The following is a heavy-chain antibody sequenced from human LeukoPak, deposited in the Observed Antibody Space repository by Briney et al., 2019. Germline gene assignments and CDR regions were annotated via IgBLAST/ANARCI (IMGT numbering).Heavy chain of an antibody. D-gene: IGHD3-10*01. CDR1: GYTFTDFY. J-gene: IGHJ6*03. CDR3: ARGHGSYYYYMDV. CDR2: INPNSGGT. V-gene: IGHV1-2*02. Sequence: GASVKASCKASGYTFTDFYTLWVRQAPGQGLEWLGWINPNSGGTDYAQKFQGRVTMTRDTSTSTAYMELSRLRSDDTAVYHCARGHGSYYYYMDVWGKGTTVTVSS.